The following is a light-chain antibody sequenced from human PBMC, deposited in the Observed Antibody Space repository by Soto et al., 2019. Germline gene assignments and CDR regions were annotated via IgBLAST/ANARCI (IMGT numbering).Light chain of an antibody. CDR1: SSDVGDYNY. Sequence: QSALTQPASVSGSPGQSITISCTGTSSDVGDYNYVSWYQQHPGKAPKLMIYDVSNRPLGVSNRFSGSKSGNTASLTISGLQAEDEADYYYSPYRSRSTCVFGTGTKVTVL. J-gene: IGLJ1*01. V-gene: IGLV2-14*01. CDR2: DVS. CDR3: SPYRSRSTCV.